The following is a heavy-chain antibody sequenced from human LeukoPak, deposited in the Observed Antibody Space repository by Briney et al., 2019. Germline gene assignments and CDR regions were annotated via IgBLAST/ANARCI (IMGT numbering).Heavy chain of an antibody. Sequence: SETLSLTCTVSGGSISSYYWSWIRQPPGEGLEWIGYIYYSGSTNYNPSLKSRVTISVDTSKNQFSLKLSSVTAADTAVYYCARHRRTTVVTPYFDYWGQGTLVTVSS. J-gene: IGHJ4*02. CDR2: IYYSGST. D-gene: IGHD4-23*01. CDR3: ARHRRTTVVTPYFDY. V-gene: IGHV4-59*08. CDR1: GGSISSYY.